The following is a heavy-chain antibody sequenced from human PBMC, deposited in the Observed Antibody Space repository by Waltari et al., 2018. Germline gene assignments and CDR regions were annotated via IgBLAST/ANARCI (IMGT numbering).Heavy chain of an antibody. J-gene: IGHJ4*02. V-gene: IGHV4-39*07. Sequence: QLQLQELGPGLVKPSETLSLTCTVHGGSISSSSYYWGWIRQPPGKGLEWIGSIYCSGRTSSHPALMSRVTISVDASKNQFSLKLSSVTAADTAVYYCARGRAAGTVFYWGQGTLVTVSS. CDR2: IYCSGRT. CDR3: ARGRAAGTVFY. D-gene: IGHD1-7*01. CDR1: GGSISSSSYY.